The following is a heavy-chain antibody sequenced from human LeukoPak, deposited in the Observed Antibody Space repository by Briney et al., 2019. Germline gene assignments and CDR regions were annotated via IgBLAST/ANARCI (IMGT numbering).Heavy chain of an antibody. D-gene: IGHD5-18*01. CDR3: ARDFYDDYGYRYFDY. Sequence: GGSLRLSCVASGFTFSSHRMNWVRQTPGRGLEWVSSIRSSSSYMYYADSVKGRFTISRDDAKNSLYLQMNSLRAEDTAVYYCARDFYDDYGYRYFDYWGQGTLVTVSS. CDR1: GFTFSSHR. CDR2: IRSSSSYM. J-gene: IGHJ4*02. V-gene: IGHV3-21*01.